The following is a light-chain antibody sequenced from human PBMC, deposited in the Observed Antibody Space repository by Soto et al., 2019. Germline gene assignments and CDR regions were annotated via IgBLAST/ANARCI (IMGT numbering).Light chain of an antibody. J-gene: IGKJ3*01. CDR3: QQYNNWPLGFT. Sequence: EIVMTQSPATLSVSPGERATLSCRASQSVSSTLAWYQQKPGQAPRLLIYGASTRATGIPARFSGSGSGTEFTLTISSLQSEDFAVYYCQQYNNWPLGFTFGPGTKVDIK. CDR1: QSVSST. CDR2: GAS. V-gene: IGKV3-15*01.